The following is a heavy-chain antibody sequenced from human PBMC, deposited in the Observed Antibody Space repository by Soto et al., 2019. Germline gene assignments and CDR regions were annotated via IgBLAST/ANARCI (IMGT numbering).Heavy chain of an antibody. CDR2: IIPIFGTA. CDR3: ARGRDGYNYDPYYYGMDV. D-gene: IGHD5-12*01. J-gene: IGHJ6*02. V-gene: IGHV1-69*12. Sequence: QVQLVQSGAEVKKPGSSVKVSCKASGGTFSSYAISWVRQAPGQGLEWMGGIIPIFGTASYAQKFQGRVTITADEATSTAYMELSSLRSEDTAVYYCARGRDGYNYDPYYYGMDVWGQGTTVTVSS. CDR1: GGTFSSYA.